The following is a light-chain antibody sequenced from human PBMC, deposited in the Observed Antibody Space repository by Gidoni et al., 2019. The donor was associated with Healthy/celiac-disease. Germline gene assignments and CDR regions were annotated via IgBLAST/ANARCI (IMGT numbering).Light chain of an antibody. CDR1: QSLLHSNGYNY. V-gene: IGKV2-28*01. Sequence: SLPVTPGEPASISCRSSQSLLHSNGYNYLDWYLQKPGQSPQLLIYLGSNRASGVPDRFSGSGSGTDVTLKISRVEAEDVGVYYCMQALQTPRFGPGTKVDIK. J-gene: IGKJ3*01. CDR2: LGS. CDR3: MQALQTPR.